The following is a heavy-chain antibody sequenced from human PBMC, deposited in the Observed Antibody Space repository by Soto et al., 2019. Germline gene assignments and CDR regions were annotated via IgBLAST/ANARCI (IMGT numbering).Heavy chain of an antibody. CDR3: ARERIAARPYWFDP. CDR2: TYYRSKWYN. J-gene: IGHJ5*01. CDR1: GDSVCRNSCA. V-gene: IGHV6-1*01. D-gene: IGHD6-6*01. Sequence: SPAVSLTCDISGDSVCRNSCAGNWIRQSPSRGLEWLGRTYYRSKWYNDYAVSVKSRITINPDTSKNQFSLQLNSVTPEDTAVYYCARERIAARPYWFDPWGQGTLVTGSS.